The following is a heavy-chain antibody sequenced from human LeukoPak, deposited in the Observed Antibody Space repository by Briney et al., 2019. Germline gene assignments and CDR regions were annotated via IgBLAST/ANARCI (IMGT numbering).Heavy chain of an antibody. CDR2: ISAYNGNT. Sequence: ASVKVSCKASGYTFTSYAISWVRQAPGQGLEWMGWISAYNGNTKYAQKFQGRVTMTTDTSTSTAYMELRSLRSDDTAVYYCARDRIVEMATISGNFDYWGQGTLVTVSS. CDR1: GYTFTSYA. CDR3: ARDRIVEMATISGNFDY. J-gene: IGHJ4*02. V-gene: IGHV1-18*01. D-gene: IGHD5-24*01.